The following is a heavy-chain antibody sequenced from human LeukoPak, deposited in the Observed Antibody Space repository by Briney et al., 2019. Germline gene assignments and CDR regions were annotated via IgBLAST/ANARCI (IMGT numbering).Heavy chain of an antibody. D-gene: IGHD2-8*01. Sequence: KTSETLSLTCTVSGGSISSYYWSWIRQPPGKGLEWIGYIYYSGSTNYNPSLKSRVTISVDTSKNQFSLKLSSVTAADTAVYYCARVTLDCTNGVCYRVNDNWAQGTLVTVSS. CDR1: GGSISSYY. CDR2: IYYSGST. J-gene: IGHJ4*02. CDR3: ARVTLDCTNGVCYRVNDN. V-gene: IGHV4-59*01.